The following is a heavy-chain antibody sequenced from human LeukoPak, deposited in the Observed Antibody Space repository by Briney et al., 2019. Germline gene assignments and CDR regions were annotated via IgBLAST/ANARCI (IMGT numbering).Heavy chain of an antibody. CDR1: GGSISSSSYY. Sequence: SETLSLTCTVSGGSISSSSYYWGWIRQPPGKGLEWIGSSYYSGSTYYNPSLKSGVTISVDTSKNQFSLKLSSVTAADTAVYYCARTWIVVVPAASVWLDPWGQGTLVPVSS. CDR2: SYYSGST. CDR3: ARTWIVVVPAASVWLDP. V-gene: IGHV4-39*07. J-gene: IGHJ5*02. D-gene: IGHD2-2*01.